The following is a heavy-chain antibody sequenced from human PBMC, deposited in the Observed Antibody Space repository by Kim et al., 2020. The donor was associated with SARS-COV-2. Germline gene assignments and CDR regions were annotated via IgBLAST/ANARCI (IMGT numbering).Heavy chain of an antibody. Sequence: SETLSLTCAVYGGSFSGYYWSWIRQPPGKGLEWIGEINHSGSTNYNPSLKSRVTISVDTSKNQFSLKLSSVTAADTAVYYCARGRGLRYYGSGRHPGSAFDIWGQGTMVTVSS. CDR3: ARGRGLRYYGSGRHPGSAFDI. CDR1: GGSFSGYY. D-gene: IGHD3-10*01. J-gene: IGHJ3*02. CDR2: INHSGST. V-gene: IGHV4-34*01.